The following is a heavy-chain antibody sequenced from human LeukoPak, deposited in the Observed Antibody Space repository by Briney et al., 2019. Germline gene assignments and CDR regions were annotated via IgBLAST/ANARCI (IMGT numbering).Heavy chain of an antibody. V-gene: IGHV4-59*01. CDR3: ARGGVYYDSYDI. Sequence: PSETLSLTCTVSGGSISSYYWSWIRQPPGKGLEWIGYIYYSGSTNYNPSLKSRVTISVDTSKNQFSLKLSSVTAADTAVYYCARGGVYYDSYDIWGQGTMVTVSS. CDR2: IYYSGST. D-gene: IGHD3-22*01. CDR1: GGSISSYY. J-gene: IGHJ3*02.